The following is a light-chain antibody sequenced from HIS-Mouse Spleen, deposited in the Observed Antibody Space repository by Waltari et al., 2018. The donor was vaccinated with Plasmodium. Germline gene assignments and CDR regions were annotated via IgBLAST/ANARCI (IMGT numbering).Light chain of an antibody. CDR2: DAS. V-gene: IGKV3-20*01. Sequence: EIVLTQSPGTLSLSPGERATLSSRARQSGSSSYLAWYHQKPGQTARLLIYDASSRATGSPDRFSGSGSGTDFTITISRRQPEDYAVYYCQQYGSSPYTFGQGTKLEIK. CDR1: QSGSSSY. CDR3: QQYGSSPYT. J-gene: IGKJ2*01.